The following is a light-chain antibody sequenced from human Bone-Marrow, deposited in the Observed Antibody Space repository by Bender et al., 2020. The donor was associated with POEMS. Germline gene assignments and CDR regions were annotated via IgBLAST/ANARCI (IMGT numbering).Light chain of an antibody. CDR1: SSDVGDYDH. CDR3: AAWEDSLNGWV. CDR2: DVT. V-gene: IGLV2-11*01. J-gene: IGLJ3*02. Sequence: QSALTQPRSVSGSPGQSVTISCTGTSSDVGDYDHVSWYQHHPGKAPKLIIYDVTQRPSGVPDRFSGSKSGTSASLAISGLQSEEEADYYCAAWEDSLNGWVFGGGTKLTVL.